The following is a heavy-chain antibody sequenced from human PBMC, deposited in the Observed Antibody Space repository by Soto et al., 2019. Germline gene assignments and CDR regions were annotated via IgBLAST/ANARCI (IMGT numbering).Heavy chain of an antibody. J-gene: IGHJ6*02. CDR3: ARQGRNTRIVLIKPYDTDF. D-gene: IGHD6-6*01. CDR1: SGTISSRSHY. V-gene: IGHV4-39*01. CDR2: IDDSGST. Sequence: PSETLSLTCTVSSGTISSRSHYWAWIRQPPGKGLEWIGVIDDSGSTHYSESLKSRVTISVDTSKNQFSLKVSSVTATDTAVYYCARQGRNTRIVLIKPYDTDFWGQGTAVTVSS.